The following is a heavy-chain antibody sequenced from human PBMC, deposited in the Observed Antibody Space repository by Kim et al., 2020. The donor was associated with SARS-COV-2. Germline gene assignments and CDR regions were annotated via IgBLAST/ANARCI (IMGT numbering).Heavy chain of an antibody. V-gene: IGHV1-18*01. J-gene: IGHJ6*02. Sequence: ASVKVSCKASGYTFTSYGISWVRQAPGQGLEWMGWISAYNGNTNYAQKLQGRVTMTTDTSTSTAYMELRSLRSDDTAVYYCARDLEWELLSYYGMDVWGQGTTVTVSS. CDR3: ARDLEWELLSYYGMDV. CDR1: GYTFTSYG. D-gene: IGHD1-26*01. CDR2: ISAYNGNT.